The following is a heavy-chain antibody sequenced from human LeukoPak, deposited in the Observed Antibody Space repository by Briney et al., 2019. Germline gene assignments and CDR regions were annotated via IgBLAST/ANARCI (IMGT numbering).Heavy chain of an antibody. J-gene: IGHJ4*02. Sequence: PSETLSLTCAVYGGSFSRYYWSWIRQPPGKGLKWMGYIYYSGNTNYNPSLESRVTISIDTSKEHFSLKLSSVTAADTAVYYCARVYYDLLTGFCFDYWGQGTLVTVSS. V-gene: IGHV4-59*08. CDR2: IYYSGNT. D-gene: IGHD3-9*01. CDR3: ARVYYDLLTGFCFDY. CDR1: GGSFSRYY.